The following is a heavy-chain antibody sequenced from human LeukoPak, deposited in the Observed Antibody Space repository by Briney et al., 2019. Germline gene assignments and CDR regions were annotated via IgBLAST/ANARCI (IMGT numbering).Heavy chain of an antibody. CDR2: IYYSGST. V-gene: IGHV4-59*01. D-gene: IGHD6-13*01. CDR1: GGSISSYY. CDR3: ARGGAAFDFDY. Sequence: PPETLSLTCTVSGGSISSYYWSWIRQPPGKGLEWIGYIYYSGSTNYNPSLKSRVTISVDTSKNQFSLKLSSVTAADTAMYYCARGGAAFDFDYWGQGPLVTVPS. J-gene: IGHJ4*02.